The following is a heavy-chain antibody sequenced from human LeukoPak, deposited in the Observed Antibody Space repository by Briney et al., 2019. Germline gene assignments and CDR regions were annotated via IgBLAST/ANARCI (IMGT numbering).Heavy chain of an antibody. CDR3: ARDSGTTVTTLINGPTWFDY. V-gene: IGHV3-21*01. J-gene: IGHJ4*02. CDR2: ISSSSSYI. Sequence: GGSLRLSCAASGFTFSSYSMNWVRQAPGKGLEWVSSISSSSSYIYYADSVKGRFTISRDNAKNSLYLQMNSLRAEDTAVYYCARDSGTTVTTLINGPTWFDYWGQGTLVTVSS. D-gene: IGHD4-17*01. CDR1: GFTFSSYS.